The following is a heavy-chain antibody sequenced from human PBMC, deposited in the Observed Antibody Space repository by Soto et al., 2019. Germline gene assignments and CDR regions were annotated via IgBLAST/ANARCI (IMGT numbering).Heavy chain of an antibody. CDR3: ARYSGYSSSWYLAHWFDP. D-gene: IGHD6-13*01. Sequence: ASVKVSCKASGYTFTGYYMHWVRQAPGQGLEWMGWINPNSGGTNYAQKFQGRVTMTRDTSISTAYMELSRLRSDDTAVYYCARYSGYSSSWYLAHWFDPWGQGTLVTAPQ. CDR1: GYTFTGYY. V-gene: IGHV1-2*02. CDR2: INPNSGGT. J-gene: IGHJ5*02.